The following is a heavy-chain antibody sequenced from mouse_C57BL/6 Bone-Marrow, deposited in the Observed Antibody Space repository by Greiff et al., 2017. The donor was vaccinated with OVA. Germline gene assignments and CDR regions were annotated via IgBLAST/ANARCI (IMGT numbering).Heavy chain of an antibody. CDR1: GYSITSGYY. V-gene: IGHV3-6*01. D-gene: IGHD1-1*01. Sequence: EVKLVESGPGLVKPSQSLSLTCSVTGYSITSGYYWNWIRQFPGNKLEWMGYISYDGSNNYNPSLKNRISITRDTSKNQFFLKLNSVTTEDTATYYCARDTHYYGSYAYWGQGTLVTVSA. CDR3: ARDTHYYGSYAY. CDR2: ISYDGSN. J-gene: IGHJ3*01.